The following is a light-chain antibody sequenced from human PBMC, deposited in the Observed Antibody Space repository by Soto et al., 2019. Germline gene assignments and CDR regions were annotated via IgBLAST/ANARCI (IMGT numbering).Light chain of an antibody. CDR1: SSDIGGYKY. V-gene: IGLV2-14*03. Sequence: QSALTQPASVSGSPGQSITISCTGTSSDIGGYKYVSWYQHHPGTAPKLMIYDVTNRPSGVSNRFSGSKSGNTASLTISGLHAQYEGDYYCTSYASGSTPVVFGGGTKLTVL. J-gene: IGLJ2*01. CDR2: DVT. CDR3: TSYASGSTPVV.